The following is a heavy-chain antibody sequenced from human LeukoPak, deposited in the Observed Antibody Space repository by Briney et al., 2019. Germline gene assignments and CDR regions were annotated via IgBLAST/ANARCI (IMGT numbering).Heavy chain of an antibody. CDR1: GGSISSYY. CDR2: IYYSGST. D-gene: IGHD4-23*01. V-gene: IGHV4-59*01. J-gene: IGHJ4*02. Sequence: PSETLSLTCTVSGGSISSYYWSWIRQPPGKGLEWIGYIYYSGSTTYNPSLKSRVTISVDTSKNQFSLKLSSVTAADTAVYYCARVYGGKAHYFDYWGQGTLVTVSS. CDR3: ARVYGGKAHYFDY.